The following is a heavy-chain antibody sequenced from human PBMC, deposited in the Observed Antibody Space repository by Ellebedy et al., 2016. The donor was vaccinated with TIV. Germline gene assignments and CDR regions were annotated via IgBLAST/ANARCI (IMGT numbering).Heavy chain of an antibody. CDR3: VKDIVGHTAMVTANFDY. CDR2: ISSNGGST. CDR1: GFTFSSYA. D-gene: IGHD5-18*01. Sequence: GESLKISCSASGFTFSSYAMHWVRQAPGKGLEYVSAISSNGGSTYYADSVKGRFTISRDNSKNTLYLQMSSLRAEDTAVYYCVKDIVGHTAMVTANFDYWGQGTLVTVSS. J-gene: IGHJ4*02. V-gene: IGHV3-64D*06.